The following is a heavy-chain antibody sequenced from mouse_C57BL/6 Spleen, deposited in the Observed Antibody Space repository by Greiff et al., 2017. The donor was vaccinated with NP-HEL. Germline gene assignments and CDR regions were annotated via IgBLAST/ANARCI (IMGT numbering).Heavy chain of an antibody. J-gene: IGHJ4*01. CDR1: GYTFTDYY. CDR3: ARGGTAQARGAMDY. CDR2: IYPGSGNT. D-gene: IGHD3-2*02. Sequence: VQLQQSGAELVRPGASVKLSCKASGYTFTDYYINWVKQRPGQGLEWIARIYPGSGNTYYNEKFKGKATLTAEKSSSTAYMQLSSLTSEDSAVYFCARGGTAQARGAMDYWGQGTSVTVSS. V-gene: IGHV1-76*01.